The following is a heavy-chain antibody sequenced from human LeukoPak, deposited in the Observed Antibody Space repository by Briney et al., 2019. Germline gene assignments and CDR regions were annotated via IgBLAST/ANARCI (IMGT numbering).Heavy chain of an antibody. CDR3: ARATPSAYWYFDL. Sequence: GGSLRLSCSASGFTFSNYWMSWVRQAPGKGLEWAANIKDDGSKEDYVGSVMGRFTISRDNAKNSLYLEMNSLRVDDTAFYYCARATPSAYWYFDLWGPGTLVTVSS. D-gene: IGHD6-25*01. CDR2: IKDDGSKE. J-gene: IGHJ2*01. V-gene: IGHV3-7*01. CDR1: GFTFSNYW.